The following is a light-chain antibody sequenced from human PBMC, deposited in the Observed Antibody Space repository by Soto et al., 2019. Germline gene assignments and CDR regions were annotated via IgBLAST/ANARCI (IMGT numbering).Light chain of an antibody. CDR3: CSHSSSITWM. CDR1: SSDVGGYNF. J-gene: IGLJ3*02. V-gene: IGLV2-14*03. Sequence: QSALTQTASVSGSPGQSITISCTGTSSDVGGYNFVSWYQQHPGKAPKLIIHEVTNRPSGVSNRFSGSKSGNTASLTISGLRAEDEAVYYCCSHSSSITWMFGGGNKLTVL. CDR2: EVT.